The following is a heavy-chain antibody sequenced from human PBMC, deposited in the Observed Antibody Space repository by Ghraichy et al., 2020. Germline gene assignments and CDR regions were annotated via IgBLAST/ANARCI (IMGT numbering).Heavy chain of an antibody. CDR3: ARGRKSSQQLVPLPFDY. CDR2: INHSGST. Sequence: SETLSLTCAVYNGPFDSYYWSWIRQPPGKGLEWIGEINHSGSTNYNPSLKSRVTVSVDRPKNQFSLRLSSVTAADTAVYYCARGRKSSQQLVPLPFDYWGQGTQVTVSS. V-gene: IGHV4-34*01. CDR1: NGPFDSYY. J-gene: IGHJ4*02. D-gene: IGHD6-13*01.